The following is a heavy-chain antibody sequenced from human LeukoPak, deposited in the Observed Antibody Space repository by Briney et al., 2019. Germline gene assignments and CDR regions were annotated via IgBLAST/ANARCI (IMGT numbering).Heavy chain of an antibody. D-gene: IGHD1-26*01. Sequence: GGSLRHSCAASGFTFSSNWMHWVRQAPGNGLVWVSRINEDGSTTNYADSVKGRSTIFRDNAKNTLYLQMNSLRAEDTAVYYCVRDLGGRSGHWGQGTLVTVSS. J-gene: IGHJ4*02. V-gene: IGHV3-74*01. CDR3: VRDLGGRSGH. CDR2: INEDGSTT. CDR1: GFTFSSNW.